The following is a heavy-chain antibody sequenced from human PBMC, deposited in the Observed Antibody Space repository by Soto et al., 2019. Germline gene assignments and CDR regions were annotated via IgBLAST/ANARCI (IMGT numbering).Heavy chain of an antibody. CDR2: IIPIFGTA. J-gene: IGHJ3*02. V-gene: IGHV1-69*13. CDR1: GGTFSSYA. D-gene: IGHD6-19*01. CDR3: SRRGVGQWLALSGYAPFDI. Sequence: SVKVSCKASGGTFSSYAISWVRQAPGQGLEWMGGIIPIFGTANYAQKIQGRVTITADESTSTAYMELSSLRSEDTAVYYCSRRGVGQWLALSGYAPFDIWGQGTMVTVSS.